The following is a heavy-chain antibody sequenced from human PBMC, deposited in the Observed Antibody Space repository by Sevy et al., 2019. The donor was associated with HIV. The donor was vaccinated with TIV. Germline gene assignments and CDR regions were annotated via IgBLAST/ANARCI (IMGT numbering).Heavy chain of an antibody. J-gene: IGHJ4*02. V-gene: IGHV3-20*01. CDR1: GFTFDANG. CDR2: INWNGGST. Sequence: GGLRLSCAASGFTFDANGMSWVRQAPGKGLEWVSGINWNGGSTGYADSVKGRFTISRDNAKNSLYLQMNNLRAEDTALYHCATSYSSNLHRFDYWGQGTLVTVSS. CDR3: ATSYSSNLHRFDY. D-gene: IGHD6-13*01.